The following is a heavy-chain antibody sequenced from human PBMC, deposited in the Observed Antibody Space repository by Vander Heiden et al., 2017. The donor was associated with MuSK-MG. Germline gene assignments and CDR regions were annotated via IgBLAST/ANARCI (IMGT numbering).Heavy chain of an antibody. Sequence: QVQLVESGGGLVMPGGSLRLPCEASGFTFSDYYMSWIRQAPGKGLEWVSYISSSDRSIYYADSVKGRFTISRDNAKNSLYLQMNSLRAEDTAVYYCARDGPYWYFDLWGRGTLVTVSS. V-gene: IGHV3-11*01. J-gene: IGHJ2*01. CDR3: ARDGPYWYFDL. CDR1: GFTFSDYY. CDR2: ISSSDRSI.